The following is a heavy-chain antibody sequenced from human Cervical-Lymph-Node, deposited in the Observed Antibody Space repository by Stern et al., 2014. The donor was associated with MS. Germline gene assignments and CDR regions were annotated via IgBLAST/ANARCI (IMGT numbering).Heavy chain of an antibody. CDR1: GGSVSSGSRY. D-gene: IGHD3-3*01. CDR2: ISYSGNT. CDR3: ARVTEFLRFFYPDY. V-gene: IGHV4-31*03. Sequence: VQLEESGPGLVKPSQTLSLTCTVSGGSVSSGSRYWSWIRQHPGKGLEWIGYISYSGNTYYSPSLQSRLTISMDTSKNQFSLKLRSATAADTAIYYCARVTEFLRFFYPDYWGQGTLVTVSS. J-gene: IGHJ4*02.